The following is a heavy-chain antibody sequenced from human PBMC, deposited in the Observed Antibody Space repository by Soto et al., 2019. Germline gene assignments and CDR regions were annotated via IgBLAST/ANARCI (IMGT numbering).Heavy chain of an antibody. V-gene: IGHV4-59*01. J-gene: IGHJ4*02. D-gene: IGHD5-18*01. Sequence: PSETLSLTCTVSGGSISSYYWSWIRQPPGKGLEWIGYIYYSGSTNYNPSLKSRVTISVDTSKNQFSLKLSSVTAADTAVYYCARFRYSSWYFDYWGQGTLVTVSS. CDR3: ARFRYSSWYFDY. CDR1: GGSISSYY. CDR2: IYYSGST.